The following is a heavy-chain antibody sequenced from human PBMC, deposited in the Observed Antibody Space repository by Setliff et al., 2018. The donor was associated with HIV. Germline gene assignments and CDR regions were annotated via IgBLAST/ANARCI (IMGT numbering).Heavy chain of an antibody. Sequence: ASVKVSCKASGYTFSSNYMHWVRQAPGQGLEWMGLINPSGDITSYAEKFQGRVTMTRDTSTSTVHMELRSLRSEDTAIYYCASKGGSGNYPDSDAFDIWGQGTLVTVSS. V-gene: IGHV1-46*01. CDR3: ASKGGSGNYPDSDAFDI. J-gene: IGHJ3*02. CDR2: INPSGDIT. D-gene: IGHD3-10*01. CDR1: GYTFSSNY.